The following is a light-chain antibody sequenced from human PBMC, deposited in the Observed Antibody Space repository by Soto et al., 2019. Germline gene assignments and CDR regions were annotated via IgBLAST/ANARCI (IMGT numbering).Light chain of an antibody. Sequence: QLVLTQSSSASASLGSSVRLTCTLSSGHSSYIIAWHQQQPGKAPRYLMKLEGSGSYNKGSGVPDRFSGSSSVADRYLTISNLQSEDEADYYCETWDSNTWVFGGGTKLAVL. J-gene: IGLJ3*02. V-gene: IGLV4-60*03. CDR1: SGHSSYI. CDR2: LEGSGSY. CDR3: ETWDSNTWV.